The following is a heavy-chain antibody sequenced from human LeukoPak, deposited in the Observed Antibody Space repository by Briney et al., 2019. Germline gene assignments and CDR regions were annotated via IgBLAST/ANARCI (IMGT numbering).Heavy chain of an antibody. CDR3: AKDLRGLSSSSWTFRWFDP. CDR2: IRYDGSNK. J-gene: IGHJ5*02. V-gene: IGHV3-30*02. Sequence: GGSLRLSCAASGFTFSSYGMHWVRQAPGKGLEWVAFIRYDGSNKYYADSVKGRFTISRDNSKNTLYLQMNSLRAEDTAVYYCAKDLRGLSSSSWTFRWFDPWGQGTLVTVSS. D-gene: IGHD6-13*01. CDR1: GFTFSSYG.